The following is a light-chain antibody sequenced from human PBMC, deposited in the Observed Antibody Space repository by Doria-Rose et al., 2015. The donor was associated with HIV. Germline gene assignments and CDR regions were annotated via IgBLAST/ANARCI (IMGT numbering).Light chain of an antibody. CDR2: AAS. V-gene: IGKV1-39*01. J-gene: IGKJ1*01. Sequence: TQSPSSLSASIGDRVPITCRASQTVSTYLNWFQQEPGKAPKLLIYAASRLQSGVPSRFSGSGSGTDFTLTISGLQPGDFATYYCQQTYSSPTWTFGQGTKVEMK. CDR3: QQTYSSPTWT. CDR1: QTVSTY.